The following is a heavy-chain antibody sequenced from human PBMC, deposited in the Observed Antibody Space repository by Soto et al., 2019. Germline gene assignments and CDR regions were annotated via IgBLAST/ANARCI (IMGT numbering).Heavy chain of an antibody. D-gene: IGHD6-6*01. Sequence: EVQLVESGGGLVKPGGSLRLSCAASGFTFSSYSMNWVRQAPGKGLEWVSSISSSSSYIYYADSVKGRFTISRDNAKNSLYLQMNSLRAEDTAVYYCARERITLVRRYYYGMDVWGQGTTVTVSS. CDR3: ARERITLVRRYYYGMDV. CDR1: GFTFSSYS. J-gene: IGHJ6*02. V-gene: IGHV3-21*01. CDR2: ISSSSSYI.